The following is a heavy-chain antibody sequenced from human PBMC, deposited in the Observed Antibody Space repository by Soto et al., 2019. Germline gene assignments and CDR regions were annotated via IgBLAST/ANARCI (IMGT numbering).Heavy chain of an antibody. CDR1: GGSISSYY. Sequence: PSETLSLTFTVSGGSISSYYWSWIRQPPGKGLEWIGYIYYSGSTYYNPSLKSRVTISVDTSKNQFSLKLSSVTAADTAVYYCARGGDYDFWSGYPHYYYYGMDVWGQGTTVT. CDR2: IYYSGST. J-gene: IGHJ6*02. V-gene: IGHV4-59*08. D-gene: IGHD3-3*01. CDR3: ARGGDYDFWSGYPHYYYYGMDV.